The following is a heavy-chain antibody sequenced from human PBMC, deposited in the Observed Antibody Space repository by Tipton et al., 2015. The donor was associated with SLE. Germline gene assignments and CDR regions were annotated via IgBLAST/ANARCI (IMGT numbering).Heavy chain of an antibody. CDR2: INPNSGGT. Sequence: QLVQSGAEVKKPGASVKVSCKASGYTFTGYYMHWVRQAPGQGLEWMGRINPNSGGTNYVQKFQGRVTMTRDTSISTAYMELSRLRSDDTAVYYCARETELIAAVAGDAFDIWGQGAMVTVSS. CDR3: ARETELIAAVAGDAFDI. V-gene: IGHV1-2*06. J-gene: IGHJ3*02. CDR1: GYTFTGYY. D-gene: IGHD6-13*01.